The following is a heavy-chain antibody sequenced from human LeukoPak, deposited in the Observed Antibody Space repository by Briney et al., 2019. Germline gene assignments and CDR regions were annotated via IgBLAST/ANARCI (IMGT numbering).Heavy chain of an antibody. D-gene: IGHD1-26*01. J-gene: IGHJ6*03. CDR1: GGSISSSNW. V-gene: IGHV4-4*02. CDR2: IYHTGST. Sequence: SETLSLTCAVSGGSISSSNWWSWVRQPPGKGLEWIGEIYHTGSTKYNPSLKSRVTISADKSKNQVSLKLTSVTAADTAVYYCARLSVIVGSTLEYYYYYMDVWGQGTTVTVSS. CDR3: ARLSVIVGSTLEYYYYYMDV.